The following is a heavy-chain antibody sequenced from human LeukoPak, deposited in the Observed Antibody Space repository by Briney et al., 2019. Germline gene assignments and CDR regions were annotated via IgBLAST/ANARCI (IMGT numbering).Heavy chain of an antibody. CDR2: IYYNGST. Sequence: PSETLSLTCTVSGGSINIYYWSWIRQPPGKGLEWIGYIYYNGSTSYNPSLKSRVTISIDKSKNQFSLKLSSVTAADTAVYYCASALAGGGQYDAFDIWGQGTMVTVSS. J-gene: IGHJ3*02. CDR3: ASALAGGGQYDAFDI. D-gene: IGHD2-15*01. V-gene: IGHV4-59*08. CDR1: GGSINIYY.